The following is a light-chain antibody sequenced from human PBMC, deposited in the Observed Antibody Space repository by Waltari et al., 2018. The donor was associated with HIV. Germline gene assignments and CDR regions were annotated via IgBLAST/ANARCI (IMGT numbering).Light chain of an antibody. CDR2: DAS. V-gene: IGKV1-33*01. J-gene: IGKJ2*03. CDR3: QQYENLPYS. Sequence: DIQMTQSPSSLSASVGDRVTITCQASHYIDNYLSWYQQKPGIAPKLLIYDASNLETGVSSRFSGSGYGTEFSFTISGLQPEDIATYYCQQYENLPYSFGQGTKLEI. CDR1: HYIDNY.